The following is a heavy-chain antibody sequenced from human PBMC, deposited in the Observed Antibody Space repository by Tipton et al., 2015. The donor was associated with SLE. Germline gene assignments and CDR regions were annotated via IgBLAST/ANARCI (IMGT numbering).Heavy chain of an antibody. J-gene: IGHJ3*02. V-gene: IGHV3-23*01. D-gene: IGHD3-10*01. CDR2: ISGSGGST. Sequence: GSLRLSCAASVFTFSSYAMSWVRQASGKGLEWVSAISGSGGSTYYADSVKGRFTISRDNSKNTLYLQMNSLRAEDTAVYYCAKFRDQEDVLLWFGELTDAFDIWGQGTMVTVSS. CDR1: VFTFSSYA. CDR3: AKFRDQEDVLLWFGELTDAFDI.